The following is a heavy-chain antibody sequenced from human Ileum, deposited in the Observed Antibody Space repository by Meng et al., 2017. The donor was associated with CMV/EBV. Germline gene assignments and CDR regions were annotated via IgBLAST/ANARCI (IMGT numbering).Heavy chain of an antibody. D-gene: IGHD5-24*01. J-gene: IGHJ4*02. CDR1: GSITIGGYY. CDR2: ISYSGST. V-gene: IGHV4-31*02. CDR3: ARVVPFSTDASSSRFDY. Sequence: GSITIGGYYWIWIRQRPGKGLEWIAYISYSGSTYYNPSLKSRATISSDTSTNQFSLNLISLTAADAAVYYCARVVPFSTDASSSRFDYWGQGHLVPSPQ.